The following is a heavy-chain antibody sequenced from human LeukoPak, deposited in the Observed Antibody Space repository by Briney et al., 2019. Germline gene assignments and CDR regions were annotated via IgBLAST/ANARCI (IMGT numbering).Heavy chain of an antibody. CDR2: IYYSGST. J-gene: IGHJ4*02. CDR1: GGSISSSSHY. D-gene: IGHD3-9*01. V-gene: IGHV4-39*07. CDR3: ARAVHYDILTGYAYYFDY. Sequence: SETLSLTCTVSGGSISSSSHYWGWIRQPPGKGLEWIGSIYYSGSTYYNPSLKSRVTISVDTSKNQFSLKLSSVTAADTAVYYCARAVHYDILTGYAYYFDYWGQGTLVTVSS.